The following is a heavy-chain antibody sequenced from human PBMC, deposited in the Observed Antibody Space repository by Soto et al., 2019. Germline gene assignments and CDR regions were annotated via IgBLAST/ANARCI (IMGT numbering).Heavy chain of an antibody. CDR3: ARSGYSYGFFDY. D-gene: IGHD5-18*01. J-gene: IGHJ4*02. V-gene: IGHV6-1*01. CDR2: TYYRSKWYN. CDR1: GDSVSSNSAA. Sequence: SQTLSLTCAISGDSVSSNSAAWNCIRQSPSRGLEWLGRTYYRSKWYNDYAVSVKSRITITPDTSKNQFSLQLNSVTPEDTAVYYCARSGYSYGFFDYWGQGTLVTVSS.